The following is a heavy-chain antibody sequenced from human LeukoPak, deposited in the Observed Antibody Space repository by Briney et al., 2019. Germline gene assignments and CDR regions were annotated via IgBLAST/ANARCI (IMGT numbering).Heavy chain of an antibody. CDR1: GYTFTGYY. CDR3: ARTIAARPKVNGMDV. V-gene: IGHV1-2*02. CDR2: INPNSGGT. D-gene: IGHD6-6*01. Sequence: ASVKVSCKASGYTFTGYYMHWVRQAPGQGLEWMGWINPNSGGTNYAQKFQGRVTMTRDTSISTAYMELSRLRSDDTAVYYCARTIAARPKVNGMDVWGQGTTVTVSS. J-gene: IGHJ6*02.